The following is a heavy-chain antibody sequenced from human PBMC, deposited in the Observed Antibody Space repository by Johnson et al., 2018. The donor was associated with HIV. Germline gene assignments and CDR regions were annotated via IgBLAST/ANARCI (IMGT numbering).Heavy chain of an antibody. CDR1: GFTFSDYY. J-gene: IGHJ3*02. D-gene: IGHD3-10*02. V-gene: IGHV3-11*04. CDR3: ARESSDVGDFDI. CDR2: IVGSGSTM. Sequence: VQLVESGGGLVKPGGSLRLSCAASGFTFSDYYMSWIRQAPGKGLEWVSDIVGSGSTMYYADSVKGRFTISRDNAKNSLYLQMNSLRAEDRAVYYCARESSDVGDFDIWGHGTMVTVSS.